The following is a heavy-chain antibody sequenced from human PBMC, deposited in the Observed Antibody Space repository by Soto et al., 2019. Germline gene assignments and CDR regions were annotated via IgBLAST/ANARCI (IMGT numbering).Heavy chain of an antibody. Sequence: PSETLSLTCSVSRDSITTNGYYWGWIRQPPGKGLQWIGNVYSTGSTFSHPSLTSRVFISVDTSKNKFSLRLTSVTAADTAVYYCARSHYTYGLLIDYWGPGIMVTVSS. CDR1: RDSITTNGYY. CDR3: ARSHYTYGLLIDY. J-gene: IGHJ4*02. D-gene: IGHD2-8*01. CDR2: VYSTGST. V-gene: IGHV4-39*01.